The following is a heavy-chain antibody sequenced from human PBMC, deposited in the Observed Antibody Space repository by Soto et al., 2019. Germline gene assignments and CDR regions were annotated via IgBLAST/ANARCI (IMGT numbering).Heavy chain of an antibody. CDR3: ARAKRYCSGGSCYSHAFGI. V-gene: IGHV4-34*01. CDR1: GGSFSGYY. J-gene: IGHJ3*02. CDR2: INHSGST. Sequence: PSETLSLTCAVYGGSFSGYYWSWIRQPPGKGLEWIGEINHSGSTNYNPSLKSRVTISVDTSKNQFSLKLSSVTAADTAVYYCARAKRYCSGGSCYSHAFGIWGQGTMVTVSS. D-gene: IGHD2-15*01.